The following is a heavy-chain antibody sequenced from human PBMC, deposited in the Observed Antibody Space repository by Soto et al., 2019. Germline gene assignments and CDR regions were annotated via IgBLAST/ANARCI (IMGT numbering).Heavy chain of an antibody. Sequence: PSETLSLTCVVSGESISSSSYSWGWIHQPPGKGLEWIGSIYYSGRTYYNPSFKSRVTISIDTSKNQFSLKLSSVTATDTAVYYCARQRTTVVTQAYFDHWGQGALVTVSS. V-gene: IGHV4-39*01. J-gene: IGHJ4*02. CDR2: IYYSGRT. CDR1: GESISSSSYS. CDR3: ARQRTTVVTQAYFDH. D-gene: IGHD2-21*02.